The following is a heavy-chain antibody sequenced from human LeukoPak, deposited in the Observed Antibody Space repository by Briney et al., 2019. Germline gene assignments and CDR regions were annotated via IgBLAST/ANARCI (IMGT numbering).Heavy chain of an antibody. D-gene: IGHD4-17*01. CDR1: GFTFGGYA. V-gene: IGHV3-23*01. CDR3: AKDHASVTSDYFDY. Sequence: GVPLRLFCAASGFTFGGYAMNGVRQAPGEGLEWLSTITGSGGRTCYADSVKGRFTISRDNSKNTLYMQINSLRAEDTAVYYCAKDHASVTSDYFDYWGQGALVTVSS. J-gene: IGHJ4*02. CDR2: ITGSGGRT.